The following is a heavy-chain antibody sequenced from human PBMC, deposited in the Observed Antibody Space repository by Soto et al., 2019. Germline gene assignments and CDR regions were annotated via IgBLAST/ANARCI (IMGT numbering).Heavy chain of an antibody. D-gene: IGHD3-10*01. CDR1: GFTFSSYS. V-gene: IGHV3-21*01. CDR3: ARDFSRSITMVRGVTPFDI. CDR2: FSSSSSYI. Sequence: GGSLRLSCAASGFTFSSYSMNWVRQAPGKGLEWVSSFSSSSSYIYYADSVKGRFTISRDNAKNSLFLQMNSLRAEDTAVYYCARDFSRSITMVRGVTPFDIWGQGTMVTVSS. J-gene: IGHJ3*02.